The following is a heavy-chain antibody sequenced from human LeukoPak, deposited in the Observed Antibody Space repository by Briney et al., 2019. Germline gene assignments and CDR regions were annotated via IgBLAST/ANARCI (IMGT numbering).Heavy chain of an antibody. J-gene: IGHJ4*02. CDR3: AHTIIAGELAPYFDY. D-gene: IGHD6-13*01. V-gene: IGHV2-5*02. Sequence: ESGPTLVKPTQTLTLTCTFSGFSLSTSGVGVGWIRQPPGKALEWLALIYWDDDKRYSPSLKSRLTITKDTSKNQVVLTMTNMDPVDTATYYCAHTIIAGELAPYFDYWGQGTLVTVSS. CDR1: GFSLSTSGVG. CDR2: IYWDDDK.